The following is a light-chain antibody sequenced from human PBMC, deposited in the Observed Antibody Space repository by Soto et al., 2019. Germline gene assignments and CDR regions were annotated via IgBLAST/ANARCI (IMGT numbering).Light chain of an antibody. J-gene: IGLJ2*01. CDR3: TSYTTSSPVV. CDR2: EVS. Sequence: QSVLTQPASVSGSPGQSITISCTGTSSDVGGYKYVSWYQQHPGKAPKLMIYEVSNRPSGVSNRFSGSKSGNTAYLTISGRQAEDEADYYCTSYTTSSPVVFGGGTKLTVL. V-gene: IGLV2-14*01. CDR1: SSDVGGYKY.